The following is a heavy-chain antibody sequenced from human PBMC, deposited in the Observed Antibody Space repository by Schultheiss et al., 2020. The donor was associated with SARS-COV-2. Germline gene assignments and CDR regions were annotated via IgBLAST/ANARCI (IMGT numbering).Heavy chain of an antibody. D-gene: IGHD2-2*01. CDR3: ARRGYCSSTSCYPSYYYGMDV. CDR2: IYYSGST. V-gene: IGHV4-61*05. CDR1: GGSISSSSYY. Sequence: SQTLSLTCTVSGGSISSSSYYWSWIRQPPGKGLEWIGYIYYSGSTNYNPSLKSRVTISVDTSKNQFSLKLSSVTAADTAVYYCARRGYCSSTSCYPSYYYGMDVWGQGTTVTVSS. J-gene: IGHJ6*02.